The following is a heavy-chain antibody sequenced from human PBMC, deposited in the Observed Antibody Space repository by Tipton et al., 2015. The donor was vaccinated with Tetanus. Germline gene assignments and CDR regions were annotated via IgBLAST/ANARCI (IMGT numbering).Heavy chain of an antibody. CDR3: ARDQGGGRVVRLNWFDP. V-gene: IGHV4-31*03. J-gene: IGHJ5*02. CDR2: ISNSGST. Sequence: GLVKPSQTLSLTCTVSGGSISSDGAYWSWIRQHPGEGLEWIGYISNSGSTYYNPSLKSRVTISVDTSQKQISLKVNSVTAADTAVYYCARDQGGGRVVRLNWFDPWGQGTLVTVSS. CDR1: GGSISSDGAY. D-gene: IGHD6-6*01.